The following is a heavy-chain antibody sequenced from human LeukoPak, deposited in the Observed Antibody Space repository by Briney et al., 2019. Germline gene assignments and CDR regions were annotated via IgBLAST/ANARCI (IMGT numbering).Heavy chain of an antibody. J-gene: IGHJ6*02. CDR1: CGSLRRTRYY. CDR3: ARDLLISPAYYYYIMDV. V-gene: IGHV4-61*01. Sequence: SGTPSPPPPVSCGSLRRTRYYWGWVPRPPREGLGGVWDIYYSGNTNYNPSLKSRVTISVDTSKNQFSLKLSSVTAADTAVYYCARDLLISPAYYYYIMDVWGQGTTVTVSS. CDR2: IYYSGNT. D-gene: IGHD2/OR15-2a*01.